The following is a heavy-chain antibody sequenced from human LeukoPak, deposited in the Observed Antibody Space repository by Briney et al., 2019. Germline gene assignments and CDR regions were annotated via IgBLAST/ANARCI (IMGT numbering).Heavy chain of an antibody. D-gene: IGHD5-18*01. CDR3: ARDLGNSYGPLYFDY. Sequence: GGSLRLSCAASGFTFSSYTMNWVRQAPGKGLEWVASISTRSSYIYYADSVKGRFTISRDNAKNSLYLQMNSLRAEDTAVYYCARDLGNSYGPLYFDYWGQGTLVTVSS. CDR1: GFTFSSYT. V-gene: IGHV3-21*01. CDR2: ISTRSSYI. J-gene: IGHJ4*02.